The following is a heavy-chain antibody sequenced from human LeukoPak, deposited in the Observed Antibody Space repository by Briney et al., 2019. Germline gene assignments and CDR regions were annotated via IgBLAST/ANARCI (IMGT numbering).Heavy chain of an antibody. D-gene: IGHD4-17*01. CDR1: GYSISSGDY. J-gene: IGHJ4*02. Sequence: SETLSLTCAVSGYSISSGDYWGWIRQPPGKGLEWIGSVYYSGSTHYNPSLKSRVTISVDTSRNQFSLRLSSVTAAETAVYYCARNSTVTSPSTGYFDYWGQGTLATVSS. V-gene: IGHV4-38-2*01. CDR2: VYYSGST. CDR3: ARNSTVTSPSTGYFDY.